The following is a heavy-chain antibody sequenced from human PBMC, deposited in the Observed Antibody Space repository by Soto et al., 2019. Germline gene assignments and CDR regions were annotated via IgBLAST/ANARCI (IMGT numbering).Heavy chain of an antibody. Sequence: QITLNESGPTQVKPRQTLTLTCTFSGFSLTTSGVGVGWIRQSPGKAPEWLALIYWDDDKRYSPSLKSRLTITKATSKNQVVLTMADLDPADTATYYCARRVLRTAFGLVTTTAIYFDFWGQGTPVAVSS. V-gene: IGHV2-5*02. D-gene: IGHD3-3*01. CDR2: IYWDDDK. CDR1: GFSLTTSGVG. J-gene: IGHJ4*02. CDR3: ARRVLRTAFGLVTTTAIYFDF.